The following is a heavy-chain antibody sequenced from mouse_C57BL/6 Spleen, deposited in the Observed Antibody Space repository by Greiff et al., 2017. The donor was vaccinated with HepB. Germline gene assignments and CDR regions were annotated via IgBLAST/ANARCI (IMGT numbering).Heavy chain of an antibody. Sequence: VQLQQSGPELVKPGASVKISCKASGYTFTDYYMNWVKQSHGKSLEWIGDINPNNGGTSYNQKFKGKATLTVDKSSSTAYMELRSLTSEDSAVYYCARTYGYDYPAWFAYWGQGTLVTVSA. J-gene: IGHJ3*01. CDR3: ARTYGYDYPAWFAY. CDR1: GYTFTDYY. V-gene: IGHV1-26*01. D-gene: IGHD2-4*01. CDR2: INPNNGGT.